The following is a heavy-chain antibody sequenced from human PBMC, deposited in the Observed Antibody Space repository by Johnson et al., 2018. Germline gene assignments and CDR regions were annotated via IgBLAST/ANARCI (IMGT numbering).Heavy chain of an antibody. CDR2: INANNGDT. V-gene: IGHV1-3*01. D-gene: IGHD3-3*01. CDR3: AGDLGTAILGDMDV. J-gene: IGHJ6*03. CDR1: GYTFTDYA. Sequence: QVQLVESGAEVKKPGASVKVSCRTSGYTFTDYAIYWVRQAPGQGLQWMGWINANNGDTKYSQSFQGRVTITRDKSATTAYMELISLRSEDTAVYFCAGDLGTAILGDMDVWGKGTTVTVSS.